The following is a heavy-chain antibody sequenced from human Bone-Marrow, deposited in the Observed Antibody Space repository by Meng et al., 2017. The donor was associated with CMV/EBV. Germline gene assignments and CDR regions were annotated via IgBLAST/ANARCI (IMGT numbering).Heavy chain of an antibody. Sequence: ASVKVSCKASGYTFTGYYMHWVRQAPGQGLEWMGWINPNSGGTNYAQKFQGRVTMTRDTSISTAYMELSSLRSEDTAVYYCATPPIVGPHGTTDYWGQGTLVTVSS. V-gene: IGHV1-2*02. CDR3: ATPPIVGPHGTTDY. CDR2: INPNSGGT. CDR1: GYTFTGYY. J-gene: IGHJ4*02. D-gene: IGHD2-21*01.